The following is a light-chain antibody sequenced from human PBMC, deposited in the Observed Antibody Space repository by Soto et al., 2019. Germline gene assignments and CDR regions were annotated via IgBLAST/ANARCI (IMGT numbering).Light chain of an antibody. CDR3: QQSSNIPWT. V-gene: IGKV1-39*01. Sequence: DIQMTQSPSSLSASVGDSVTITCRTSQHVDRYLSWYQQIPGRAPKLLIYSASSLVSGVPPRFRGSASGTEFTLSISSLQREDFATYFCQQSSNIPWTFGQG. J-gene: IGKJ1*01. CDR1: QHVDRY. CDR2: SAS.